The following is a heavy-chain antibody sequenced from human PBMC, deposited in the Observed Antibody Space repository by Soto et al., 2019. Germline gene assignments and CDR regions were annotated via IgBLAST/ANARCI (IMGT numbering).Heavy chain of an antibody. J-gene: IGHJ4*02. Sequence: GGSLRLSCAASGFTFSSYGMHWVRQAPGKGLEWVAVIWYDGSNKYYADSVKGRFTISRGNSKNTLYLQMNSLRAEDTAVYYCARDTSMGAPGYWGQGTLVTVSS. CDR2: IWYDGSNK. CDR1: GFTFSSYG. D-gene: IGHD1-26*01. V-gene: IGHV3-33*01. CDR3: ARDTSMGAPGY.